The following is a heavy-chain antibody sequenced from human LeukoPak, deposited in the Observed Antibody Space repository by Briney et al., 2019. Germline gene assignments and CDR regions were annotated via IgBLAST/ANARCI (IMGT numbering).Heavy chain of an antibody. Sequence: ASVKVSCKASGYSFTDYAMHWVRQAPGQRLEWMGWINTANGETKYSQKFQDRVTITRDTSATTAYMELSGLRSEDTAVFYCARDLYLKNWFDPWGLGTLVTVSS. CDR3: ARDLYLKNWFDP. CDR2: INTANGET. D-gene: IGHD2-2*02. J-gene: IGHJ5*02. CDR1: GYSFTDYA. V-gene: IGHV1-3*04.